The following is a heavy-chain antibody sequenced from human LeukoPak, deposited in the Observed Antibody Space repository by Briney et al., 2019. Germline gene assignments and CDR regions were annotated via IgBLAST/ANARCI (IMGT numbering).Heavy chain of an antibody. CDR1: GFTFSSYA. V-gene: IGHV3-23*01. CDR2: ISGSGGST. Sequence: PGGSLRLSCAASGFTFSSYAMSWVRQAPGRGLEWVSAISGSGGSTYYADSVKGRFTISRDNSKNTLYLQMNSLRAEDTAVYYCAKSNHGIAAAGMYYWGQGTLVTVSS. D-gene: IGHD6-13*01. J-gene: IGHJ4*02. CDR3: AKSNHGIAAAGMYY.